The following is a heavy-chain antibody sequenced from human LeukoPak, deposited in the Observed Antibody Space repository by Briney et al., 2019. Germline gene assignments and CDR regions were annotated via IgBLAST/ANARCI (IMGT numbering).Heavy chain of an antibody. V-gene: IGHV1-46*01. Sequence: ASVKVSCKASGYTFTSYYIDWVLQAPGQGLEWMGVINPSGGSTRYAQKFQGRVTMTGDPSTRTVYMELSSLTSDDTAVYYCARGTTDAYWGQGTPVTVSS. J-gene: IGHJ4*02. D-gene: IGHD1-1*01. CDR3: ARGTTDAY. CDR1: GYTFTSYY. CDR2: INPSGGST.